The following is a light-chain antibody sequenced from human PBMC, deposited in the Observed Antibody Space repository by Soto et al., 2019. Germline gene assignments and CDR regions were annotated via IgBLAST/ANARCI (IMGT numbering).Light chain of an antibody. J-gene: IGKJ2*01. CDR3: LQYYNSPYT. Sequence: DIVMTQSPDSLAVSLGERATINCKSSQSILYNSNNKNYLAWYHQKSGQPPKLLFYWASTRESGVPDRFGGSGSGTDFTLTISSLQAEDVAVYYCLQYYNSPYTFGQGTKLEMK. V-gene: IGKV4-1*01. CDR2: WAS. CDR1: QSILYNSNNKNY.